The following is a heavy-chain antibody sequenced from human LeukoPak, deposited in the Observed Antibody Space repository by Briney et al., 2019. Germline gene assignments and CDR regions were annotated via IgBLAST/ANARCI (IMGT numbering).Heavy chain of an antibody. V-gene: IGHV3-7*01. Sequence: GGSLRLSCAASGFTFSSYWMSWVRQAPGKGLEWVANIKQDGSEKYYVDSVKGRFTISRDNAKNSLHLQMNSLRAEDTAVYYCAREGFGVVRYYYYYMGVWGKGTTVTVSS. CDR1: GFTFSSYW. CDR3: AREGFGVVRYYYYYMGV. J-gene: IGHJ6*03. D-gene: IGHD3-3*01. CDR2: IKQDGSEK.